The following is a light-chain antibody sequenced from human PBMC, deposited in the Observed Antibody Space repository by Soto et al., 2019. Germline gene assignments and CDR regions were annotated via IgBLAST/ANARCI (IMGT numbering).Light chain of an antibody. Sequence: QSVLTQPPSASGTPGQRVTISCSGSSSNIGSSYVYWYQHLPGTAPKLLVNRNNERPSGVPDRFSGSKSGTSASLAITEIRSEDEADCYCAAWDDSLSGYVFGTGTKLTVL. CDR2: RNN. J-gene: IGLJ1*01. CDR3: AAWDDSLSGYV. CDR1: SSNIGSSY. V-gene: IGLV1-47*01.